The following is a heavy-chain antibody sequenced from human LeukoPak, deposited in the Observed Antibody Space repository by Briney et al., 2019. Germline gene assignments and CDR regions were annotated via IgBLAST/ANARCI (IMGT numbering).Heavy chain of an antibody. CDR2: IYYSGST. V-gene: IGHV4-59*01. J-gene: IGHJ6*02. CDR1: GGSISSYY. D-gene: IGHD1-26*01. Sequence: PSETLSLTCTVSGGSISSYYWSWVRQPPGKGLEWVGYIYYSGSTNYNPSLRSRVAISVDTSKNQFSLKLTSVTAAGTAVYYCARDKESGSYSYGMDVWGQGTTVTVSS. CDR3: ARDKESGSYSYGMDV.